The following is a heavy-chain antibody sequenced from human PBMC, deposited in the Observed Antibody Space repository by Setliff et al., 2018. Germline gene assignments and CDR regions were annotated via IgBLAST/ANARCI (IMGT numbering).Heavy chain of an antibody. V-gene: IGHV5-51*01. CDR1: GYTFSDYW. Sequence: GESLKISCRGSGYTFSDYWIGWVRQMPGKGLEWMGIIHPGDSDTRYSPSFQGQVTFSADKSISTAYLQWSSLKASGTATYYCARVVGADGIGIDYWGQGTVVTVSS. D-gene: IGHD2-15*01. J-gene: IGHJ4*02. CDR2: IHPGDSDT. CDR3: ARVVGADGIGIDY.